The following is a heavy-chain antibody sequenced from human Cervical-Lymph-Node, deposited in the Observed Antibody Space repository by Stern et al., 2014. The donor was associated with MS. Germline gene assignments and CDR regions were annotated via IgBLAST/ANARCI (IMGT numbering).Heavy chain of an antibody. V-gene: IGHV2-5*02. Sequence: QVTLKESGPTLVKPTQTLTLTCTFSGFSLSTSGVGVGRLRQPPGKALEWLALIYWDDDKRYSPSLKSRLTITKDTSKNQVVLTMTNMDPVDTATYYCAQNTSFGVVIHGAFDIWGQGTMVTVSS. CDR2: IYWDDDK. D-gene: IGHD3-3*01. CDR1: GFSLSTSGVG. J-gene: IGHJ3*02. CDR3: AQNTSFGVVIHGAFDI.